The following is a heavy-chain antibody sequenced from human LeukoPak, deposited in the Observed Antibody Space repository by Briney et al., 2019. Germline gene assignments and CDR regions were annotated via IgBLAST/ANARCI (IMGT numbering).Heavy chain of an antibody. J-gene: IGHJ4*02. V-gene: IGHV4-30-4*01. Sequence: SETLSLTCTVSGASITSGDYYWSRIRQPPGKGLEYIGYVCYSGRTYYSPSLKSRATISVDTSRNQFSLKLSSVTAADTAVYYCVASLMEPPAIDYWGQGTLVTVSS. D-gene: IGHD1-14*01. CDR3: VASLMEPPAIDY. CDR1: GASITSGDYY. CDR2: VCYSGRT.